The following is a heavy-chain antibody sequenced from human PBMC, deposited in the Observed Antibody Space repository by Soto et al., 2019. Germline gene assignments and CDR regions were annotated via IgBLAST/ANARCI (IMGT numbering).Heavy chain of an antibody. CDR1: GDSISSDDYY. Sequence: SETLSLTCTVSGDSISSDDYYWSWIRQPPGKGLEWIGYIYYTGRTSYNPSLRGRLTISVDTSKSHFSLRLSSVSAADTAVYYCARDRANTPDYFDYWGQGTLVTVSS. CDR2: IYYTGRT. J-gene: IGHJ4*02. CDR3: ARDRANTPDYFDY. V-gene: IGHV4-30-4*01.